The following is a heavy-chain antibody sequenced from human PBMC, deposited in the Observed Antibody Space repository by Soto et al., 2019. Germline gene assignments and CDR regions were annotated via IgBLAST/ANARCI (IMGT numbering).Heavy chain of an antibody. J-gene: IGHJ3*02. Sequence: PGGSLRLSCAASGFTFSSYSMNWVRQAPGKGLEWVSSISSSSSYIYYADSVKGRFTISRDNAKNSLYLQMNSLRAEDTAVYYCARDLTGTPHDAFDIWGQGTMVTVS. CDR3: ARDLTGTPHDAFDI. V-gene: IGHV3-21*01. CDR2: ISSSSSYI. CDR1: GFTFSSYS. D-gene: IGHD1-20*01.